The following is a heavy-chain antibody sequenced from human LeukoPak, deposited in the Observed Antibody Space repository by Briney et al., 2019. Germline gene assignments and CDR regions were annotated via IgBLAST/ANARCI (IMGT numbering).Heavy chain of an antibody. V-gene: IGHV3-11*04. CDR1: GFIFRNYY. CDR2: SSSSGNTI. D-gene: IGHD1-20*01. J-gene: IGHJ5*02. Sequence: GGSLRLSCTASGFIFRNYYMSWIRQAPGKGLEWVSYSSSSGNTIYYADSVKGRFTISRDNAKNSLYLQMNSLRAEDTAVYYCARDGYNWKSRGWFDPWGQGTLVTVSS. CDR3: ARDGYNWKSRGWFDP.